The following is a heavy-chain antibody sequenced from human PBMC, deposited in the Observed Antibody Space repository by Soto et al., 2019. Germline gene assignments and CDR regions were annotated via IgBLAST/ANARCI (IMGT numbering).Heavy chain of an antibody. Sequence: EVQLVESGGGLVKPGGSLRLSCAASGFTFSSYSMNWVRQAPGKGLEWVSSISSSSSYIYYADSVKGRFTISRDNAKNSLYLQMNSLRAEDTAVYYCARCGWFGELLTLFDYWGQGTLVTVSS. J-gene: IGHJ4*02. V-gene: IGHV3-21*01. D-gene: IGHD3-10*01. CDR3: ARCGWFGELLTLFDY. CDR2: ISSSSSYI. CDR1: GFTFSSYS.